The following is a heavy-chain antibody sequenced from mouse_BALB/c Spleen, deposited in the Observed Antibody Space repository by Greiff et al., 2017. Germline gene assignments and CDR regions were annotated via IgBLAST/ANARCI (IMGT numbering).Heavy chain of an antibody. D-gene: IGHD2-3*01. Sequence: EVQLVESGPELVKPGASVKISCKASGYTFTDYYMNWVKQSHGKSLEWIGLVNPNNGGTSYNQKFKGKATLTVDKSSSTAYMELRSLTSEDSAVYDCATIYDGYYGLAYWGQGTLVTVSA. CDR3: ATIYDGYYGLAY. V-gene: IGHV1-26*01. CDR1: GYTFTDYY. CDR2: VNPNNGGT. J-gene: IGHJ3*01.